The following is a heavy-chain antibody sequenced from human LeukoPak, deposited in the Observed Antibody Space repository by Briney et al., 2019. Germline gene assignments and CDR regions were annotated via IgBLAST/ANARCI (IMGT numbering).Heavy chain of an antibody. CDR2: IIPIFGTA. CDR1: GGTFSSYA. CDR3: ARVFDILTGQTFDY. D-gene: IGHD3-9*01. J-gene: IGHJ4*02. Sequence: GSSVKVSCKASGGTFSSYAISWVRQAPGQGLEWMGRIIPIFGTANYAQKFQGRVTITTDESTSTAYMELSSLRSEDTAVFYCARVFDILTGQTFDYWGQGTLVTVSS. V-gene: IGHV1-69*05.